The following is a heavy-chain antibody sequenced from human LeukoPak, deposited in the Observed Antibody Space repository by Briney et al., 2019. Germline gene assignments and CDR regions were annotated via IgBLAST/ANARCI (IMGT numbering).Heavy chain of an antibody. CDR2: ISAYNGNT. CDR1: GYTFTSYG. J-gene: IGHJ6*03. CDR3: ARDLVTSLYYYDSSGYTPHRRPPPTEYYMDV. D-gene: IGHD3-22*01. Sequence: ASVKVSCKASGYTFTSYGISWVRQAPGQGLEWMGWISAYNGNTNYAQKLQGRVTMTTDTPTSTAYMELRSLRSDDTAVYYCARDLVTSLYYYDSSGYTPHRRPPPTEYYMDVWGKGTTVTVSS. V-gene: IGHV1-18*01.